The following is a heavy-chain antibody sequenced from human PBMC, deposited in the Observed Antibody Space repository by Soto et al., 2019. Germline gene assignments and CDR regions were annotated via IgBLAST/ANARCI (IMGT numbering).Heavy chain of an antibody. D-gene: IGHD2-15*01. V-gene: IGHV4-39*01. J-gene: IGHJ4*02. CDR3: GKVLVGATGHTDSDS. CDR2: IDYNGVT. Sequence: SETLSLTCTVSGGSVSSGSYSWGWIRQPPGRGLEWIGNIDYNGVTYSNPSLKSRVTISRDTSKNQFSLKLTSVTAADTALYYCGKVLVGATGHTDSDSWGPGTLVTVSS. CDR1: GGSVSSGSYS.